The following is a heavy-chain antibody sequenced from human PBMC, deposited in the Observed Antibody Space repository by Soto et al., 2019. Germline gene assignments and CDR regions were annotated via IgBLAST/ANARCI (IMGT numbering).Heavy chain of an antibody. CDR2: ISYDGSKK. Sequence: PGGSLRLSCAASGFMFSSYGMDWVRQAPGKGLEWVAVISYDGSKKYFGDSVKGRFTISRDNTKNTVYLQMNSLRAEDTAVYYCAKDGASSTPSYYHGMDVWGQGTTVTVSS. CDR3: AKDGASSTPSYYHGMDV. J-gene: IGHJ6*02. V-gene: IGHV3-30*18. D-gene: IGHD2-2*01. CDR1: GFMFSSYG.